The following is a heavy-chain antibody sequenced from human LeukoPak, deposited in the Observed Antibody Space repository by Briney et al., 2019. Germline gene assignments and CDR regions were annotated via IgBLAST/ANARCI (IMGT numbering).Heavy chain of an antibody. D-gene: IGHD3-16*01. CDR1: EFIFSSYV. CDR2: ISGSGDIT. CDR3: AISPVMKPFDY. J-gene: IGHJ4*02. V-gene: IGHV3-23*01. Sequence: PGGSLRLSCAASEFIFSSYVMSWVRQAPGKGLEWVSSISGSGDITYYADSVKGRFTISRDNSKNTLYLQMNSLRAEDTAVYYCAISPVMKPFDYWGQGTLVTVSS.